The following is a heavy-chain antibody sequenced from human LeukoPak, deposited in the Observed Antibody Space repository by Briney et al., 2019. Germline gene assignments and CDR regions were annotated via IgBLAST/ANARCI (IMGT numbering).Heavy chain of an antibody. J-gene: IGHJ5*02. D-gene: IGHD3-3*01. CDR1: GYTFTGYY. CDR2: VNPNSGGT. Sequence: ASVKVSCKAAGYTFTGYYMHWVRQAPGQGLEWMGWVNPNSGGTNYAQKFQGRVTMTRDTSISTAYMELSRLRSDDMAVYYCARDTISWFDPWGQGTLVTVSS. CDR3: ARDTISWFDP. V-gene: IGHV1-2*02.